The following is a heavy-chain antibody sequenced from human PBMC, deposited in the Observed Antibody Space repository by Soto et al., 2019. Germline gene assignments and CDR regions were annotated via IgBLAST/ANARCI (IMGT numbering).Heavy chain of an antibody. CDR3: ARESVQLDFPDYYYYGMDV. D-gene: IGHD1-1*01. Sequence: PGGSLRLSCAASGFTFSDYYMSWIRQVPGKGLEWVSYISSSSSYTNYADSVKGRFTISRDNAKNSLYLQMNSLRAEDTAVYYCARESVQLDFPDYYYYGMDVWGQGTTVTVSS. J-gene: IGHJ6*02. V-gene: IGHV3-11*06. CDR1: GFTFSDYY. CDR2: ISSSSSYT.